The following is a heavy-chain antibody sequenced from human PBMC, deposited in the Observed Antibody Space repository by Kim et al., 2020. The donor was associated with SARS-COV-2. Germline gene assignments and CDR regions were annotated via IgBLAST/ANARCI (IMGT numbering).Heavy chain of an antibody. CDR1: GYVFTGYY. D-gene: IGHD3-22*01. Sequence: ASVKVSCQASGYVFTGYYIHWVRQAPGQGLEWMGWISPNSGGTNYAQKFQDRVTMTRDTSISTAYMELSRLRSDDTALYYCARSNYYDSSDYYYDQPYYGMDVWGQGTTVTVSS. J-gene: IGHJ6*02. V-gene: IGHV1-2*02. CDR3: ARSNYYDSSDYYYDQPYYGMDV. CDR2: ISPNSGGT.